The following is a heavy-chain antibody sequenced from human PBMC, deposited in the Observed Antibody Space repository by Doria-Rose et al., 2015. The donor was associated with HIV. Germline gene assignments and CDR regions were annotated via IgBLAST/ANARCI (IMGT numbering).Heavy chain of an antibody. D-gene: IGHD6-13*01. CDR1: GVSLSSPGMG. CDR2: IFSDDER. V-gene: IGHV2-26*01. J-gene: IGHJ4*02. CDR3: ARIKSSRWYHKYYFDF. Sequence: SGPVLVKPTETLTLTCTVSGVSLSSPGMGVSWIRQPPGKALEWLANIFSDDERSYKTSLKSRLTISRGNSKSQVVLTMTDMDPVDTATYYCARIKSSRWYHKYYFDFWGQGTLVIVSA.